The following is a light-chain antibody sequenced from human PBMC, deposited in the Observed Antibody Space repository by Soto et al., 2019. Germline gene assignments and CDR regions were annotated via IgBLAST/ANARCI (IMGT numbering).Light chain of an antibody. J-gene: IGLJ2*01. CDR1: SSNIGRDP. Sequence: SVLTQPPSASGTPGQRVSISCSGSSSNIGRDPVNWYQHLPGTAPKLLIYENNQRPSGVPDRFSGSKSGTSASLAISGLQSEDEADYYCSSYTSSSTVVFGGGTKVTVL. CDR2: ENN. V-gene: IGLV1-44*01. CDR3: SSYTSSSTVV.